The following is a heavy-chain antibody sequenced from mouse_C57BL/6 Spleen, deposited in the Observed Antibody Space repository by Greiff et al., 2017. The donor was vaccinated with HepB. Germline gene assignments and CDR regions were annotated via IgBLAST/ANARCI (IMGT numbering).Heavy chain of an antibody. Sequence: QVQLKESGPELVKPGASVKISCKASGYSFTSYYIHWVKQRPGQGLEWIGWIYPGSGNTKYNEKFKGKATLTADTSSSTAYRQLSSLTSEDSAVYYCARWDGYPDYWGQGTTLTVSS. CDR3: ARWDGYPDY. V-gene: IGHV1-66*01. CDR2: IYPGSGNT. J-gene: IGHJ2*01. CDR1: GYSFTSYY. D-gene: IGHD2-3*01.